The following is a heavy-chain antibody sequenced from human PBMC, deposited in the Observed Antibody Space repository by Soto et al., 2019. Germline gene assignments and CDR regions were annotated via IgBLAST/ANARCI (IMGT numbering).Heavy chain of an antibody. D-gene: IGHD2-2*01. CDR2: IKSKTDGGTT. J-gene: IGHJ5*02. V-gene: IGHV3-15*07. CDR3: ARDPLPNAYCISTSCYWLPWFDP. CDR1: GFPFSNAW. Sequence: GGSLRLSCAASGFPFSNAWMNWVRQAPGKGLEWVGRIKSKTDGGTTDYAAPVKGRFTISRDDSKNTLYLQMNSLRAEDTAVYYCARDPLPNAYCISTSCYWLPWFDPWGQGTLVTVSS.